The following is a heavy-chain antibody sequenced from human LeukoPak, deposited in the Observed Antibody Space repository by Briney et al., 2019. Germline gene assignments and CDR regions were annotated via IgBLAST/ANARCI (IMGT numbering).Heavy chain of an antibody. V-gene: IGHV3-23*01. D-gene: IGHD5-24*01. CDR3: ATFGRWLQLRH. Sequence: GGSLRLSCAASGFTFSSYAMSWVRQAPGKGLEWVSAISGSGGSTYYADSVKGRFTISRDNSKNMLYLQMNSLRAEDTAVYYCATFGRWLQLRHWGQGTLVTVSS. CDR2: ISGSGGST. J-gene: IGHJ4*02. CDR1: GFTFSSYA.